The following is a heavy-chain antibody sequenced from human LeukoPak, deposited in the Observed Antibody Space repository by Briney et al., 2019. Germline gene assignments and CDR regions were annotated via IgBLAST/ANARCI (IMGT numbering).Heavy chain of an antibody. CDR1: SFTFSSYV. J-gene: IGHJ4*02. CDR3: ARDVKWPSGSYFDY. V-gene: IGHV3-30*03. CDR2: ISYDGSNK. D-gene: IGHD1-26*01. Sequence: TGGSLRLSCGASSFTFSSYVMSWVRQAPGKGLEWVAVISYDGSNKYYADSVKGRFTISRDNSKNTLYLQMNSLRAEDTAVYYCARDVKWPSGSYFDYWGQGTLVTVSS.